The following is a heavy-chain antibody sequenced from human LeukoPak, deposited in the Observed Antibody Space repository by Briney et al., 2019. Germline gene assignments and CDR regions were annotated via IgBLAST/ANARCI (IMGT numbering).Heavy chain of an antibody. CDR2: ITGGHYPT. CDR3: TKDPNGDYVGAFDP. V-gene: IGHV3-23*01. Sequence: QTGGSLRLSCAASGFSFSSFAMTWVRQAPGKGLEWVSSITGGHYPTYNTDSVKGRFTTSRDNSKNTLYLQMNSLRADDTAVYYCTKDPNGDYVGAFDPWGQGTLVTVSS. J-gene: IGHJ5*02. CDR1: GFSFSSFA. D-gene: IGHD4-17*01.